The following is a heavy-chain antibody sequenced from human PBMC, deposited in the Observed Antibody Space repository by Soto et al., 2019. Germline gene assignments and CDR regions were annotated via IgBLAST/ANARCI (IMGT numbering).Heavy chain of an antibody. CDR1: GDSTNNKNW. CDR3: ARRHGLDIDAYY. D-gene: IGHD3-10*01. V-gene: IGHV4-4*02. Sequence: SETLSLTCSVSGDSTNNKNWWTWLRQPPGKRLEWIGDIYHTGRSSYNPSLTSRVTMSVDKSKNQFSLKLSSVTAADTAVYFCARRHGLDIDAYYWGQGILVTVSS. J-gene: IGHJ4*02. CDR2: IYHTGRS.